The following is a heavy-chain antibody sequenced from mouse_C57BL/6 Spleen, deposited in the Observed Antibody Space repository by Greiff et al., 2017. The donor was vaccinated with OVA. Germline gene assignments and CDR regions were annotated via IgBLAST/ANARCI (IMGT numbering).Heavy chain of an antibody. J-gene: IGHJ3*01. CDR2: IDPNSGGT. V-gene: IGHV1-72*01. CDR1: GYTFTSYW. CDR3: ARAEGVTAQASFAY. D-gene: IGHD3-2*02. Sequence: QVQLQQPGAELVKPGASVKLSCKASGYTFTSYWMHWVKQRPGRGLEWIGRIDPNSGGTKYNEKFKSKATLTVDKPSSTAYMQLSSLTSEDSAVYDCARAEGVTAQASFAYWGQGTLVTVSA.